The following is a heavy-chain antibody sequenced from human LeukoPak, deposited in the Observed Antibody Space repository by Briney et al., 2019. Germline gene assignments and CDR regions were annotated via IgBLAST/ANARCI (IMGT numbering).Heavy chain of an antibody. Sequence: PGGSLRLSCAASGFAFNNYVMRWVRQAPGKGLEWVSSISSSATYVYYADSVKGRFTISRDNAKNSLSLQMNSLRADDAAVYYCARASSKQLAGYLPDGFDIWGQGTMVAVSS. CDR3: ARASSKQLAGYLPDGFDI. CDR2: ISSSATYV. D-gene: IGHD3-9*01. V-gene: IGHV3-21*01. CDR1: GFAFNNYV. J-gene: IGHJ3*02.